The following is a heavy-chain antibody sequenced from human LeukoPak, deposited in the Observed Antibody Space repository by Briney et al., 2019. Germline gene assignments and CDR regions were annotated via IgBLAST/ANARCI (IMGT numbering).Heavy chain of an antibody. Sequence: GGSLRLSCAASGFTLDNYAMHWVRQAPGKGLEWVAVISFDSNNKYYADSVKGRFTISRDNSKNTLFLQMDSLRDEDTAVYYCGRAGYYGSGSYCDYWGQGTLVTVSS. CDR1: GFTLDNYA. CDR2: ISFDSNNK. D-gene: IGHD3-10*01. J-gene: IGHJ4*02. CDR3: GRAGYYGSGSYCDY. V-gene: IGHV3-30*04.